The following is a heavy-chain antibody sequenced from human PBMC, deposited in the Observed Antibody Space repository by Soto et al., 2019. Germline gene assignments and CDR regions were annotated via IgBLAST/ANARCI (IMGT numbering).Heavy chain of an antibody. CDR3: ARDRAYLDQRLLPHGMDV. CDR1: GGSISSYY. V-gene: IGHV4-4*07. Sequence: ASETLSLTCTVSGGSISSYYWSWIRQPAGKGLEWIGRIYTSGSTNYNPSLKSRVTMSVDTSKNQFSLKLSSVTAADTAVYYCARDRAYLDQRLLPHGMDVWGQGTTVTVSS. D-gene: IGHD6-25*01. CDR2: IYTSGST. J-gene: IGHJ6*02.